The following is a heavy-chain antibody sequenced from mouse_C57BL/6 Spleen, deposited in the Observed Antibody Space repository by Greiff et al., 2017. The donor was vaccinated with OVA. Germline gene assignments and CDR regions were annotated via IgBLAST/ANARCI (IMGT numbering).Heavy chain of an antibody. CDR1: GYTFTSYW. J-gene: IGHJ3*01. D-gene: IGHD2-4*01. CDR3: AGYYDDAVLFAY. Sequence: QVQLQQPGAELVRPGSSVKLSCKASGYTFTSYWMHWVKQRPIQGLEWIGNIDPTDSETHYNKKFKDKATLTVDKSSSTAYMQLSSLTSADSAVYYCAGYYDDAVLFAYWGQGTLVTVSA. CDR2: IDPTDSET. V-gene: IGHV1-52*01.